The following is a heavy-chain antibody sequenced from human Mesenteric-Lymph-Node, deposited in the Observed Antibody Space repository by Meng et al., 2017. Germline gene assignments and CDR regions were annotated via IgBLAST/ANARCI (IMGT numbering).Heavy chain of an antibody. CDR2: IYPGDFDT. Sequence: GESLMISWKGSGYNFATYWIGWVRQMPGKGLEWMGIIYPGDFDTRYSPSFQGQVTMSVDKSIGTAYLQWSSLKASDTAVYYCARQTSGLDYWGQGTLVTVSS. CDR1: GYNFATYW. J-gene: IGHJ4*02. CDR3: ARQTSGLDY. V-gene: IGHV5-51*01. D-gene: IGHD3-10*01.